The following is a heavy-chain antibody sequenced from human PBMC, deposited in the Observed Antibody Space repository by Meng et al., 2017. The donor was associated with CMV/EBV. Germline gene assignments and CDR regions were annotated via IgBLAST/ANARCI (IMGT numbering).Heavy chain of an antibody. D-gene: IGHD6-13*01. CDR2: IYYSGST. CDR3: ARVRRQLAHFDY. CDR1: GCSLSSGDYY. J-gene: IGHJ4*02. Sequence: VPGCSLSSGDYYWSWIRQPPGKGLEWIGYIYYSGSTYYNPSLKSRVTISVDTSKNQFSLKLSSVTAADTAVYYCARVRRQLAHFDYWGQGTLVTVSS. V-gene: IGHV4-30-4*08.